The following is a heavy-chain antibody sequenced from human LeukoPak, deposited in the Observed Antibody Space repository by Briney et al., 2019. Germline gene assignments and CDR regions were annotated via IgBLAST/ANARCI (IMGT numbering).Heavy chain of an antibody. V-gene: IGHV1-24*01. Sequence: ASVKVSRKVSGYTLTELSMHWVRQAPGKGLEWMGGFDPEDGETIYAQKFQGRVTMTEDTSTDTAHMELSSLRSEDTAVYYCATLIAADGRVYFDYWGQGTLVTVSS. J-gene: IGHJ4*02. CDR3: ATLIAADGRVYFDY. CDR2: FDPEDGET. D-gene: IGHD6-13*01. CDR1: GYTLTELS.